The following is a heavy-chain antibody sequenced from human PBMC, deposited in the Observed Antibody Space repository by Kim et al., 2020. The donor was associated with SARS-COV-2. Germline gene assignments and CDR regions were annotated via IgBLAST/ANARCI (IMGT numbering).Heavy chain of an antibody. D-gene: IGHD2-2*01. CDR2: ISSSSSYI. V-gene: IGHV3-21*01. J-gene: IGHJ6*02. CDR1: GFTFSSYS. Sequence: GGSLRLSCAASGFTFSSYSMNWVRQAPGKGLEWVSSISSSSSYIYYADSVKGRFTISRDNAKNSLYLQMNSLRAEDTAVYYCARALEGYCSSTSCYDYYYYGMDVWRQGTTVTVSS. CDR3: ARALEGYCSSTSCYDYYYYGMDV.